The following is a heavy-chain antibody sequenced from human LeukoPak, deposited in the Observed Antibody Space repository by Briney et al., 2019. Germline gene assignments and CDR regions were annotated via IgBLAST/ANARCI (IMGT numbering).Heavy chain of an antibody. CDR3: ARPGKYYYDSSGCPDY. D-gene: IGHD3-22*01. V-gene: IGHV3-30*04. Sequence: PGRSLRLSCAASGFTFSSYAMHWVRQAPGEGLEWVAVISYDGSNKYYADSVKGRFTISRDNSKNTLYLQMNSLRAEDTAVYYCARPGKYYYDSSGCPDYWGQGTLVTVSS. CDR1: GFTFSSYA. CDR2: ISYDGSNK. J-gene: IGHJ4*02.